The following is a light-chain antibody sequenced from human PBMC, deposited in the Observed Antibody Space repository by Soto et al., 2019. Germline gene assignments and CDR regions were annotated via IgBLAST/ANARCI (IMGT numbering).Light chain of an antibody. J-gene: IGLJ1*01. V-gene: IGLV1-44*01. CDR1: YSNIGSRP. CDR2: SNN. Sequence: QSVLTQPPSASGTPGQRVTISCSGSYSNIGSRPVNWYQQFPGTAPKLLIYSNNQRPSVVPDRFSGSKSGTSASLAISGLQSEDEADYYCAAWDDSLNVYVFGTGTKLTVL. CDR3: AAWDDSLNVYV.